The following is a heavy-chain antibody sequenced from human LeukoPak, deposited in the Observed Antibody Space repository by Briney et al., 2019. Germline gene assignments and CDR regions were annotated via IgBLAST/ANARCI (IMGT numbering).Heavy chain of an antibody. CDR2: IYYSGST. V-gene: IGHV4-59*01. CDR3: ASRDRNYYGMDV. D-gene: IGHD5-24*01. J-gene: IGHJ6*02. CDR1: GGSIGSYY. Sequence: SETLSLTCTVSGGSIGSYYWSWIRQPPGKGLEWIGYIYYSGSTNYNPSLKSRVTISVDTSKNQFSLKLSSVTAADTAVYYCASRDRNYYGMDVWGQGTRSPSP.